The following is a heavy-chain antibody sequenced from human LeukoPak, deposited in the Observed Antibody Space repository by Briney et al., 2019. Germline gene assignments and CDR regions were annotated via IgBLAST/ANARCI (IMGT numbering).Heavy chain of an antibody. Sequence: ASVKVSCKASGYTFTGYSMHWVRQAPGQGLEWMGWINPNNGGTKYAQKFQGRVTMTRDTSISTAYMELSRLRSDDTAVYYCARDKGYGSGSLYAMDVWGQGTTVTVS. J-gene: IGHJ6*02. D-gene: IGHD3-10*01. V-gene: IGHV1-2*02. CDR1: GYTFTGYS. CDR3: ARDKGYGSGSLYAMDV. CDR2: INPNNGGT.